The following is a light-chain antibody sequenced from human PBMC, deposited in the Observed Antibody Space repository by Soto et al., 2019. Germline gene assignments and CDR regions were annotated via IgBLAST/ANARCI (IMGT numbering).Light chain of an antibody. Sequence: EIVMTQSLATLPVSNGETATLSCRATQYVSNKVAWYQQKPGQAPSLLILGASTRAPGVPARFSGSGSGTEFTLSISSRQSEDFAVYYCKQYKERSPFTFGHGTRLEIK. CDR1: QYVSNK. CDR2: GAS. CDR3: KQYKERSPFT. V-gene: IGKV3-15*01. J-gene: IGKJ5*01.